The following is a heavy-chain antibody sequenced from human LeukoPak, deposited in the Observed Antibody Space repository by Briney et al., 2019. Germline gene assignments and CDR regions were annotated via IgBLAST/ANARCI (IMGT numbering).Heavy chain of an antibody. J-gene: IGHJ1*01. V-gene: IGHV3-21*01. CDR3: AKTIRAYAEYFQH. Sequence: GGSLRLSCAASGFTFSSYSMNWVRQAPGKGLEWVSSISSSSSYIYYADSVKGRFTISRDNAKNSLYLQMNSLRAEDTAVYYCAKTIRAYAEYFQHWGQGTLVTVSS. CDR2: ISSSSSYI. CDR1: GFTFSSYS. D-gene: IGHD5-24*01.